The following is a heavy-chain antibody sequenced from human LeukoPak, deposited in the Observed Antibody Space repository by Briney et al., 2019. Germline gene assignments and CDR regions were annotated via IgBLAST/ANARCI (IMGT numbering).Heavy chain of an antibody. CDR1: GFTFSSYA. CDR2: ISCDGSNK. CDR3: ARDLGSGSYSSYFDY. V-gene: IGHV3-30-3*01. J-gene: IGHJ4*02. Sequence: PGGSLRLSCAASGFTFSSYAMHWVRQAPGKGLEWVAVISCDGSNKYYADSVKGRFTISRDNSKNTPYLQMNSLRAEDTAVYYCARDLGSGSYSSYFDYWGQGTLVTVSS. D-gene: IGHD3-10*01.